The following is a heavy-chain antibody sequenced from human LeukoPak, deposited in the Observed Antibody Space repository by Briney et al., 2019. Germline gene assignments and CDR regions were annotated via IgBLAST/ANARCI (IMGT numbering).Heavy chain of an antibody. CDR1: GFTFSNYA. D-gene: IGHD2-2*01. CDR3: AKEAQGCSITSCYFDS. V-gene: IGHV3-23*01. CDR2: ISGSGGNT. J-gene: IGHJ4*02. Sequence: GGSLRLSCAASGFTFSNYAMSWVRQAPGKGLEWVSAISGSGGNTYYADSVKGRFTISRDNSKNTLFLQMNSLRAEDTAVYYGAKEAQGCSITSCYFDSWGQGTLVTVSS.